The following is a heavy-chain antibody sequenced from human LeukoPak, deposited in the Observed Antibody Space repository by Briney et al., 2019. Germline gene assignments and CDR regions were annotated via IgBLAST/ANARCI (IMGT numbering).Heavy chain of an antibody. CDR1: GGSFSGYY. V-gene: IGHV4-34*01. J-gene: IGHJ6*02. Sequence: SETLSLTCAVYGGSFSGYYWGWIRQPPGKGLEWIGEINHSGSTNYNPSLKSRVTISVDASKNQFSLKLSSVTAADTAVYYCNYYYYGMDVWGQGTTVTVSS. CDR3: NYYYYGMDV. CDR2: INHSGST.